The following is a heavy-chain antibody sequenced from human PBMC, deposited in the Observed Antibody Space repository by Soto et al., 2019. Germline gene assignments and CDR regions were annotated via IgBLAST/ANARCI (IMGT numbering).Heavy chain of an antibody. D-gene: IGHD3-16*02. Sequence: QVQLHQWGAGLVRPSETLALTCAVNGGSFSTNHWNWIRQSPGKGLEWIGEISPDGATNFNPTLKCRLAMSGETSKRQFSLHLTSVTAADTAVYFCARGLAAQSFYFAFLGQGTLVTVSS. CDR1: GGSFSTNH. CDR2: ISPDGAT. CDR3: ARGLAAQSFYFAF. V-gene: IGHV4-34*01. J-gene: IGHJ4*02.